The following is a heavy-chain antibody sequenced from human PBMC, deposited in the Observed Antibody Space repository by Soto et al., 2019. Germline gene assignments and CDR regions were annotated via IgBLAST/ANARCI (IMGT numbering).Heavy chain of an antibody. CDR1: GGSVSSYY. V-gene: IGHV4-59*02. J-gene: IGHJ6*02. Sequence: PSETLSLTCTVSGGSVSSYYWSWIRQPPGKGLEWTGYIYYSGSTNYNPSLKSRVTISVDTSKNQFSLKLSSVTAADTAVYYCARVCGGDCHYGMDVWGQGTTVTVSS. CDR3: ARVCGGDCHYGMDV. CDR2: IYYSGST. D-gene: IGHD2-21*02.